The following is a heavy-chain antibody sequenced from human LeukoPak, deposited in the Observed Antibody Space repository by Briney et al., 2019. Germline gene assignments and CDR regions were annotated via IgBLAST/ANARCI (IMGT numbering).Heavy chain of an antibody. D-gene: IGHD3-10*01. CDR2: IHSGGTT. CDR1: GDSIRNYY. J-gene: IGHJ4*02. CDR3: ARIPGRAPDY. Sequence: SETLSLTCFVSGDSIRNYYLSWIRQSPGQGLEWLGYIHSGGTTIYNPSLESRVAMSVDTPGNQFSLTLTSVTAADTALYYCARIPGRAPDYWGQGILVTVSS. V-gene: IGHV4-59*08.